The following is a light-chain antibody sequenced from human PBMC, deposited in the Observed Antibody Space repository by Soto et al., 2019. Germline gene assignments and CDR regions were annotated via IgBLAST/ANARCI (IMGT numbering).Light chain of an antibody. CDR1: QSVSSSY. CDR2: GAS. J-gene: IGKJ3*01. Sequence: EILLTQSPGTLSLSPGERATLSCRASQSVSSSYLAWYQQKPGQAPRLLIYGASSRATGIPDRFSGSGSGTDFTLIISRLEPEDFAVYYCQQYGSSFTFGPGTKVDIK. V-gene: IGKV3-20*01. CDR3: QQYGSSFT.